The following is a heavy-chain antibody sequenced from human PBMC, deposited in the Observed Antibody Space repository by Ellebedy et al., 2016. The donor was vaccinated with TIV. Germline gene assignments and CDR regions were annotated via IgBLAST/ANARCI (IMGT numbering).Heavy chain of an antibody. CDR3: ARKYYFDY. V-gene: IGHV1-46*01. CDR1: GYTLTNYY. Sequence: ASVKVSCKAFGYTLTNYYVHWVRQAPGQGLEWMGIINPADGGTTYAQKFQGRITVTSDTSTSTVYMELRSLRSEDTAINYCARKYYFDYWGQGTLVTVSS. CDR2: INPADGGT. J-gene: IGHJ4*02.